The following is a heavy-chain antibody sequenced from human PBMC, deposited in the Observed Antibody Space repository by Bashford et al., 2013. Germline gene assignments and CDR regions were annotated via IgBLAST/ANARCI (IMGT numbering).Heavy chain of an antibody. Sequence: WVRQAPGQGLEWMGWMNPNSGNTGYAQKFQGRVTMTRNTSISTAYMELSSLRSEDTAVYYCATWSPSFDYWGQGTLVTVSS. J-gene: IGHJ4*02. CDR3: ATWSPSFDY. V-gene: IGHV1-8*01. D-gene: IGHD3-3*01. CDR2: MNPNSGNT.